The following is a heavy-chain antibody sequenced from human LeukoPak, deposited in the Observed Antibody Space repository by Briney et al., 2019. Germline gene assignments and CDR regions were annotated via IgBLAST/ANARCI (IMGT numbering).Heavy chain of an antibody. V-gene: IGHV3-49*04. CDR3: TRDRASHYYGSGSYYSV. Sequence: AGGSLRLSCTASGFTFGDYAMSWVRQAPGKGLEWVGFIRSKAYGGRTEYAASVKGRFTISRDDSKSIAYLQMNSLKAEDTAVYYCTRDRASHYYGSGSYYSVWGQGTLVTVSS. CDR2: IRSKAYGGRT. D-gene: IGHD3-10*01. CDR1: GFTFGDYA. J-gene: IGHJ4*02.